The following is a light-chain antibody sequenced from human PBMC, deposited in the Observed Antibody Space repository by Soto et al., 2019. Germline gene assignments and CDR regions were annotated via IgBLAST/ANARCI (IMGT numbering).Light chain of an antibody. Sequence: TQSPVTLSVSPGDGATLSCRASQSVSRFLAWYQQTPGQPPRLLIYAASSRVLGVPARVTGSGSGTDFTLTISDVQSEDAAIYYCQQYDHWPPYSFGQGTRLEI. J-gene: IGKJ2*01. CDR3: QQYDHWPPYS. CDR1: QSVSRF. V-gene: IGKV3-15*01. CDR2: AAS.